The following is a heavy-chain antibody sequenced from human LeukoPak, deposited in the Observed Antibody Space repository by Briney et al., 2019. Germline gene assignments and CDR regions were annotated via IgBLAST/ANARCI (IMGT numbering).Heavy chain of an antibody. CDR3: ARSYSSGKNWFDP. V-gene: IGHV1-8*01. D-gene: IGHD6-19*01. CDR2: MNPNSGNT. J-gene: IGHJ5*02. Sequence: ASVKVSCKASGYTFTSYDINWVRQATGQGLEWMGWMNPNSGNTGYAQKFQGRVAMTRNTSISTAYMELSSLRSEDTAVYYCARSYSSGKNWFDPWGQGTLVTVSS. CDR1: GYTFTSYD.